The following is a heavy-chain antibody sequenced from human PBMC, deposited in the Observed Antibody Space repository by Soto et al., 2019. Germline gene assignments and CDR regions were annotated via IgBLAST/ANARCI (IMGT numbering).Heavy chain of an antibody. D-gene: IGHD6-13*01. CDR1: GYSFTSYW. Sequence: EVQLVQSGAEVKKHGESLRISCKGSGYSFTSYWISWVRQMPGKGLEWMGRIDPSDSYTNYSPSFQGHVTISADKSISTGYLQWSSLKASDTAMYYCARLQAAAADDDLTFDYWGQGTLVTVSS. CDR2: IDPSDSYT. J-gene: IGHJ4*02. V-gene: IGHV5-10-1*01. CDR3: ARLQAAAADDDLTFDY.